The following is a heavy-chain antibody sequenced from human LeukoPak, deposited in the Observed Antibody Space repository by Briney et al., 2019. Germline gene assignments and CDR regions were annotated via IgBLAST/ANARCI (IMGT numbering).Heavy chain of an antibody. CDR1: GYSFTNYG. CDR2: ISAYNGNT. D-gene: IGHD5-18*01. V-gene: IGHV1-18*01. Sequence: GASVKVSCKASGYSFTNYGISWVRQAPGQGLEWMGWISAYNGNTNYAQKLQGRVTMTTDTSTSTAYMELRSLRSDDTAVYYCARGPLVAYSYGTPFDYWGQGTLVTVSS. J-gene: IGHJ4*02. CDR3: ARGPLVAYSYGTPFDY.